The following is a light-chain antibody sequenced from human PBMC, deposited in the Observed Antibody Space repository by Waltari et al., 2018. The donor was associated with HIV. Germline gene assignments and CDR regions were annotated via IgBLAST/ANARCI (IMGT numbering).Light chain of an antibody. CDR1: RSYIGGAA. Sequence: QLVLTQPPSASGTPGQRVTIFCFGSRSYIGGAAVKWFQHLPGTAPKLLIHGGNRRPSGVPERFSGFNFGTSASLAISGLQSEDEADYYCAVWHDSLKVLVFGGGTRLTVL. CDR3: AVWHDSLKVLV. V-gene: IGLV1-44*01. CDR2: GGN. J-gene: IGLJ2*01.